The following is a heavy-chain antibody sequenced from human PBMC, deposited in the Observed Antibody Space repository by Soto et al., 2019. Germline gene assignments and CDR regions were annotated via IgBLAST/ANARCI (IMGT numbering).Heavy chain of an antibody. D-gene: IGHD3-10*01. CDR3: ARGPRYGSGSYYNC. Sequence: SETLSLTCAVYGGSFSGYYWSWIRQPPGKGLEWIGEINHSGSTNYNPSLKGRVTTSVDTSKNQFSLKLSSVTAADTAVYYCARGPRYGSGSYYNCWGQGTLVTVSS. CDR2: INHSGST. J-gene: IGHJ4*02. CDR1: GGSFSGYY. V-gene: IGHV4-34*01.